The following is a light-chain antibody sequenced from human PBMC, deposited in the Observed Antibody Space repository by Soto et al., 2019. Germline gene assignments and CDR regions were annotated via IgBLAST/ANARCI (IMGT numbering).Light chain of an antibody. CDR1: QSVSSSY. CDR3: QQYGSSPLT. CDR2: GAS. V-gene: IGKV3-20*01. Sequence: EIVLTQSPGTLSLPPGERATLSCRASQSVSSSYLAWYQQKPGQAPRLLIYGASSRATGIPDRFSGSGSGTDFTLTISSLEPEDFAVYYCQQYGSSPLTFGGGTKVEIK. J-gene: IGKJ4*01.